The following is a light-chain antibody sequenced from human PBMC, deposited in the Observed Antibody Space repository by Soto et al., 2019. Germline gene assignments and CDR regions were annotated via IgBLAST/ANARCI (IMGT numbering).Light chain of an antibody. CDR3: QHYNSYSYT. V-gene: IGKV1-5*03. Sequence: DIQMTQSPSTLSGSVGDRVTITCRASQTISSWLAWYQQKPGKAPKLLIYKASTLKSGVPSRFSGSGSGTEFTLTISSLQPDDFATYYCQHYNSYSYTFGQGTKVDSK. CDR2: KAS. CDR1: QTISSW. J-gene: IGKJ2*01.